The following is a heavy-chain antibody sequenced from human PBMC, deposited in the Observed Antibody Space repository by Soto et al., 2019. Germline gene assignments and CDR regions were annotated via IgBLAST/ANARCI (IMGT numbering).Heavy chain of an antibody. V-gene: IGHV3-7*01. J-gene: IGHJ2*01. CDR2: IKQDGSEK. D-gene: IGHD4-17*01. Sequence: GSLRLSCAASGFTFSSYWMSWVRQAPGKGLEWVANIKQDGSEKYYVDSVKGRFTISRDNAKNSLYLQMNSLRAEDTAVYYCARDRGTTVTIHLNWYFDLWGRGTLVTVSS. CDR1: GFTFSSYW. CDR3: ARDRGTTVTIHLNWYFDL.